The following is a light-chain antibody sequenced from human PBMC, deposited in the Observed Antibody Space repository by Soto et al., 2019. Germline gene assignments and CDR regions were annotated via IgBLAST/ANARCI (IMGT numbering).Light chain of an antibody. CDR2: GVS. CDR1: QSVSSN. V-gene: IGKV3-15*01. CDR3: HQYNDWPRT. Sequence: EIVMTQSPATLSVSPGERATLSCRASQSVSSNLAWYQQKRGQAPRLLIYGVSARATGNPARFRGSGSGTEFTLTISSLQSEDFAVYFCHQYNDWPRTFGQGTEVEIK. J-gene: IGKJ1*01.